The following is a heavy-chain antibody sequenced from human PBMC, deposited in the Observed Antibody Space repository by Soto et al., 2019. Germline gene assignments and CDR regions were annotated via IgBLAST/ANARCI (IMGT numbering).Heavy chain of an antibody. J-gene: IGHJ5*02. V-gene: IGHV1-69*08. CDR3: ARDNPKTLCSGGSCYFWFDP. CDR1: GGTFSSYT. Sequence: QVQLVQSGAEVKKPGSSVKVSCKASGGTFSSYTISWVRQAPGQGLEWMGRIIPILGIANYAQKFQGRVTITADKSTSTAYMELSSLRSEDTAVYYCARDNPKTLCSGGSCYFWFDPWGQGTLVTVSS. D-gene: IGHD2-15*01. CDR2: IIPILGIA.